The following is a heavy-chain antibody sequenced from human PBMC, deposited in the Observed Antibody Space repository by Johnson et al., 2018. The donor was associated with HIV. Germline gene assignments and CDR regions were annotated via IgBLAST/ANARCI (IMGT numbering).Heavy chain of an antibody. J-gene: IGHJ3*02. V-gene: IGHV3-7*04. Sequence: VQLVESGGGLVQPGGSLRLSCAASGFTFSIYWMTWVRQATGKGLEGVASIRQAGSEKYFVDSVKGRFTISRDNAKNSLYLQMNSLRGEDAAMYYCARYPIRDDAFDIWGQGTRVTVSS. CDR2: IRQAGSEK. CDR1: GFTFSIYW. CDR3: ARYPIRDDAFDI.